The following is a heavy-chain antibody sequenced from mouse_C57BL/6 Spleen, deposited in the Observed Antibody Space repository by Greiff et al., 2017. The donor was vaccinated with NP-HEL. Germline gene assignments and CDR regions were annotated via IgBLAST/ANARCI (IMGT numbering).Heavy chain of an antibody. CDR3: AREDTMITEYAMDY. CDR1: GYSITSGYY. CDR2: ISYDGSN. Sequence: EVKLQESGPGLVKPSQSLSLTCSVTGYSITSGYYWNWIRQFPGNKLEWMGYISYDGSNNYNPSLKNRISITRDTSKNQFFLKLNSVTTEDTATYYCAREDTMITEYAMDYWGQGTSVTVSS. J-gene: IGHJ4*01. D-gene: IGHD2-4*01. V-gene: IGHV3-6*01.